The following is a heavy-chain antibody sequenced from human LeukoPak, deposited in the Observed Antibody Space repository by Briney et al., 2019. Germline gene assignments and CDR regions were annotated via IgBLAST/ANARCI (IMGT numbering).Heavy chain of an antibody. D-gene: IGHD3-22*01. CDR2: ISAYNGNT. V-gene: IGHV1-18*01. J-gene: IGHJ3*02. Sequence: ASVEVSCKASGYTFTTYGISWVRQAPGQGLEWMGWISAYNGNTNYAQKLQGRVTMTTDASTSTAYMELRSLRSDDTAVYYCARDRDSSGYYYVSDTFDIWGQGTMVTVSS. CDR1: GYTFTTYG. CDR3: ARDRDSSGYYYVSDTFDI.